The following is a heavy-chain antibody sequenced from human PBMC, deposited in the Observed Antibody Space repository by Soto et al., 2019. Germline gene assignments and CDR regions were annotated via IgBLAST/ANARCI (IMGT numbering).Heavy chain of an antibody. CDR3: VRYCSTTKCPFDY. D-gene: IGHD2-2*01. J-gene: IGHJ4*02. CDR2: IYYSGNT. V-gene: IGHV4-30-4*01. Sequence: PSETLSLTCTVSGGSISSGGSYWGWIRQPPGKGLEWSGYIYYSGNTYFNPSLKSRVTLSVDTSKNHFSLNLSSVTAADTAVYYCVRYCSTTKCPFDYWGQGTLVTVSS. CDR1: GGSISSGGSY.